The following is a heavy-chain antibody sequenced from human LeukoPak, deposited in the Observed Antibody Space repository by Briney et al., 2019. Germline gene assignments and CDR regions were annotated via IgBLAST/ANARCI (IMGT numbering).Heavy chain of an antibody. CDR1: GGTFSSYA. CDR2: MIPIFGTA. Sequence: GGSVKVSCKASGGTFSSYAISWVREAPGQGREWRGGMIPIFGTANSAQKFQGRVTITTDESTSTAYMELSSLRSEDTAVYYCASDWTRDPLSFYYYYMDVWGKGTTVTVSS. D-gene: IGHD1-1*01. V-gene: IGHV1-69*05. J-gene: IGHJ6*03. CDR3: ASDWTRDPLSFYYYYMDV.